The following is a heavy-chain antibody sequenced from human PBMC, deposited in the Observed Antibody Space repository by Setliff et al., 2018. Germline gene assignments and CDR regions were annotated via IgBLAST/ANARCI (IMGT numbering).Heavy chain of an antibody. Sequence: PSETLSLTCAVYGGSFSAYYWSWIRQPPGKGLEWIAEINHSGNTNFNPSLKSRVTISVDTSKNQFSLNLSSVTAADTAVYYCARHVSPNPSYYNFWSGYSGGSYYYYYYYMDVWGKGTTVTVSS. CDR1: GGSFSAYY. D-gene: IGHD3-3*01. V-gene: IGHV4-34*01. J-gene: IGHJ6*03. CDR3: ARHVSPNPSYYNFWSGYSGGSYYYYYYYMDV. CDR2: INHSGNT.